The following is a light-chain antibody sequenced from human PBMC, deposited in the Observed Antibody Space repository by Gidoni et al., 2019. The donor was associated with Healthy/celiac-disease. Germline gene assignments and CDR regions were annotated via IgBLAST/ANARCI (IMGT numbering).Light chain of an antibody. CDR2: CKN. J-gene: IGLJ1*01. Sequence: SSELTQDPAVSVALGQTVRITCQGDSLRSYYASWYQQKPGHAPLLVIYCKNNRPSGIPDRFSGSSSGNTASLSITGAQAEDEADYYCNSRDSSGNLYVFGNGTKVTVL. V-gene: IGLV3-19*01. CDR3: NSRDSSGNLYV. CDR1: SLRSYY.